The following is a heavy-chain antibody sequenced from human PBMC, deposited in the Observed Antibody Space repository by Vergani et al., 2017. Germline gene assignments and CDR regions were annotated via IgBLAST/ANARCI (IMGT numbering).Heavy chain of an antibody. Sequence: QLQLQQSGPGLVKPSETLSLTCSVSFDSIRNLYCNWIRQPPGKGLEWIGSIHYSENTNYNPSLKTRVTISVDTSKNQFSLTLTSVTAADTAVYYCARDGGEYDKDALDVWGQGTKVTVTS. D-gene: IGHD2-21*01. CDR3: ARDGGEYDKDALDV. J-gene: IGHJ3*01. CDR2: IHYSENT. V-gene: IGHV4-59*11. CDR1: FDSIRNLY.